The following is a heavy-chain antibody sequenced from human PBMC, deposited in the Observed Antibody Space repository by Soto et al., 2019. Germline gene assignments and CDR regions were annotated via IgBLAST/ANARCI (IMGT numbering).Heavy chain of an antibody. V-gene: IGHV4-59*08. Sequence: SETLSLTCTVTGGPNRSYYWRWSRQPPGKGLEWIGYIYYSGSTNYNPSLKSRVTISVDTSKNQFSLKLSSVTAADTAVYYCARLDDFYNSSRHDSRGQRTLIIV. J-gene: IGHJ4*02. CDR3: ARLDDFYNSSRHDS. CDR2: IYYSGST. D-gene: IGHD3-22*01. CDR1: GGPNRSYY.